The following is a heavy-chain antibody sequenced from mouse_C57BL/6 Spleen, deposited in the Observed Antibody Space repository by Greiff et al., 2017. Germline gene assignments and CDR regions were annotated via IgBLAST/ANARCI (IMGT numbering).Heavy chain of an antibody. CDR2: INPYNGDT. J-gene: IGHJ1*03. CDR1: GYSFTGYF. CDR3: ARLYYWYFDV. Sequence: VQLQQSGPELVKPGDSVKISCKASGYSFTGYFMNWVMQSHGKSLAWIGRINPYNGDTFYNQKFKGKATLTVDKSSSTAHMELRSLTSEDSAVYYCARLYYWYFDVWGTGTTVTVSS. V-gene: IGHV1-20*01.